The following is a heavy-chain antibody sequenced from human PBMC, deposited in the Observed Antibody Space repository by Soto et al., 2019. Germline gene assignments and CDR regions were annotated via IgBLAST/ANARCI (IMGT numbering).Heavy chain of an antibody. V-gene: IGHV1-3*01. CDR2: INAGNGNT. J-gene: IGHJ6*02. D-gene: IGHD1-26*01. CDR3: ARDDPYSGSYYYYYGMDV. Sequence: GASVKVSCKASGYTFTSYAMQWVRQAPGQRLEWMGWINAGNGNTKYSQKFQGRVTITRDTSASTAYMELRSLRSDDTAVYYCARDDPYSGSYYYYYGMDVWGQGTTVTVSS. CDR1: GYTFTSYA.